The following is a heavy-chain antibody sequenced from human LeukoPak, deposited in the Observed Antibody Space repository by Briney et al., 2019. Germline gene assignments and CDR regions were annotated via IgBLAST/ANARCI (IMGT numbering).Heavy chain of an antibody. D-gene: IGHD3-22*01. V-gene: IGHV3-30*02. J-gene: IGHJ4*02. CDR1: GFSFGDYG. CDR2: IRYDGSNK. Sequence: PGRSLRLSCVASGFSFGDYGMHWVRQAPGKGLEWVAFIRYDGSNKYYADSVKGRFTISRDNSKNTLYLQMNSLRAEDTAVYYCATLAYYYDSSGYFFDYWGQGTLVTVSS. CDR3: ATLAYYYDSSGYFFDY.